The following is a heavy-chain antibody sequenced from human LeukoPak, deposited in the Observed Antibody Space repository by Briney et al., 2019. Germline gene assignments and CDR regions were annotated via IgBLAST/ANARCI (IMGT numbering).Heavy chain of an antibody. Sequence: GESLKISCKGPGYSFTSYWSGWVRQMPGKGLEWMGIIYPGDSDTRYSPSFQGQVTISADKSISTAYLQWSSLKASDTAMYYCATTYYYDSSGYPNLFDYWGQETLVTVSS. CDR1: GYSFTSYW. CDR3: ATTYYYDSSGYPNLFDY. D-gene: IGHD3-22*01. CDR2: IYPGDSDT. J-gene: IGHJ4*02. V-gene: IGHV5-51*01.